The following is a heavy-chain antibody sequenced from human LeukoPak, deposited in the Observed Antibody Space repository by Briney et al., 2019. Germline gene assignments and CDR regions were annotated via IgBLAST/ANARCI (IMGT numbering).Heavy chain of an antibody. CDR2: ISWNSGSI. J-gene: IGHJ4*02. CDR1: GFTFTNAW. Sequence: GGSLRLSCAASGFTFTNAWMNWVRQAPGKGLEWVSGISWNSGSIGYADSVKGRFTISRDNAKNSLYLQMNSLRAEDTALYYCAKGDYFDYWGQGTLVTVTS. V-gene: IGHV3-9*01. CDR3: AKGDYFDY.